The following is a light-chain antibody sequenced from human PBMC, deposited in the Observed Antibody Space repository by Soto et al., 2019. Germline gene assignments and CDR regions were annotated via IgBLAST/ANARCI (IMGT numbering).Light chain of an antibody. V-gene: IGKV3-11*01. J-gene: IGKJ3*01. CDR3: QQSIT. CDR2: DAS. Sequence: EIVLTQSPATLSLSPGERATLSCRASQSVSSYLAWYQQKPGQAPRLLIYDASNRATGVPARFSGSGSGTDFTLPIPSLEPQDFAVYYCQQSITFGPGAKVDI. CDR1: QSVSSY.